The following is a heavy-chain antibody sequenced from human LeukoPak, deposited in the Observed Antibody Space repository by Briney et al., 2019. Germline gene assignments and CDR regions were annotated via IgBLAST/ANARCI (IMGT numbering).Heavy chain of an antibody. V-gene: IGHV3-23*01. CDR2: ITGSGGRT. CDR3: ASSESITWANY. Sequence: GGSLRLSCAASGFTFSTYAMSWVRQAPGKGLEWVSTITGSGGRTHYADSVKGRFTISRDNSKNTLYLQMNSLRAEDTAVYYCASSESITWANYWGQGTLVTVSS. CDR1: GFTFSTYA. D-gene: IGHD3-10*01. J-gene: IGHJ4*02.